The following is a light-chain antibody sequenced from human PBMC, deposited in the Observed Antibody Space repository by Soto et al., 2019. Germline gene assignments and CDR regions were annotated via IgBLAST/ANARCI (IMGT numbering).Light chain of an antibody. J-gene: IGLJ2*01. CDR1: SSNIGAGYN. V-gene: IGLV1-40*01. CDR3: QSYDISLSGVV. CDR2: GNR. Sequence: QSALTQSPSVSGAPGQRVTISCTGSSSNIGAGYNVHWYQHLPGTAPKVLIYGNRHRPSGVPDRFSGSKSGTSASLAITGLQADDEADYYCQSYDISLSGVVFGGGTKLTVL.